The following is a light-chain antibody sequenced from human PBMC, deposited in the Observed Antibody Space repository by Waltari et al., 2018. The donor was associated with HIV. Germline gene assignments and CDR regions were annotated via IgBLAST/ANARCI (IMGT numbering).Light chain of an antibody. CDR1: STDIGASDY. Sequence: QSALTQPASVSGSPGQSITISCSGASTDIGASDYVSWYRQPPDRAPRLILYEVKKRPSGVSSRFSGSKSGNTASLTISGLQVEDEAVYFCSSYSTGDTLVLFGGGTRLTVL. CDR2: EVK. CDR3: SSYSTGDTLVL. V-gene: IGLV2-14*01. J-gene: IGLJ2*01.